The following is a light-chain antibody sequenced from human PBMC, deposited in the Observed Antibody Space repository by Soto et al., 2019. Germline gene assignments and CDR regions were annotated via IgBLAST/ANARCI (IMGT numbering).Light chain of an antibody. J-gene: IGLJ1*01. CDR3: CSYAGTVAYV. CDR2: EVN. CDR1: GSDVGAYNL. V-gene: IGLV2-23*02. Sequence: QSVLTQPASVSGSPGQSITISCAGTGSDVGAYNLVSWYQQHPGKAPKLIISEVNTRPSGISNSFSGSKSGDTSSLSFSVLQAEDEADYFCCSYAGTVAYVFGTGTKVTVL.